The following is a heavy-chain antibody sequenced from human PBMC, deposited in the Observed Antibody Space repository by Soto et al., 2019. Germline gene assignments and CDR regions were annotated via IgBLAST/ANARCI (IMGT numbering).Heavy chain of an antibody. CDR3: ARGKYDFWSGYYRYYYYMDV. J-gene: IGHJ6*03. D-gene: IGHD3-3*01. Sequence: SETLSLTCAVYGGSFSGYYWSWIRQPPGKGLEWIGEINHSGSTNYNPSLKNRVTISVDTSKNQFSLKLSSGTAADTAVYYCARGKYDFWSGYYRYYYYMDVWGKGTTVTVSS. V-gene: IGHV4-34*01. CDR1: GGSFSGYY. CDR2: INHSGST.